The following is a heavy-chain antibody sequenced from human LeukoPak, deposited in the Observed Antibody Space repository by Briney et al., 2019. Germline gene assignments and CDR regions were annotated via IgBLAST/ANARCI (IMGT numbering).Heavy chain of an antibody. V-gene: IGHV3-23*01. CDR3: AKVAHSSGYPFGY. CDR1: GFTFSNYA. Sequence: GGSLRLSCAASGFTFSNYAISWVRQAPGKGLEWVSVISGSGGSTYYADSVKGRFTISRDNSKNTLYLQMNSLRAEDTAVYYCAKVAHSSGYPFGYWGQGTLVTVSS. CDR2: ISGSGGST. J-gene: IGHJ4*02. D-gene: IGHD3-22*01.